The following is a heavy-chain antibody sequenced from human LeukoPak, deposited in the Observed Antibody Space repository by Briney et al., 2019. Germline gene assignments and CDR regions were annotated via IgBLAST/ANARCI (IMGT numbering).Heavy chain of an antibody. CDR1: GFIFSDYW. Sequence: GGSLRLSCAASGFIFSDYWMHWVRQAPGKGLVWVSRINTDGGFTRYADSVQGRFIISRDTAKNTLFLQMNSLRAEDTAVYYCASEAKVGGALQYWGQGILVTVSS. CDR3: ASEAKVGGALQY. V-gene: IGHV3-74*01. CDR2: INTDGGFT. J-gene: IGHJ4*02. D-gene: IGHD1-26*01.